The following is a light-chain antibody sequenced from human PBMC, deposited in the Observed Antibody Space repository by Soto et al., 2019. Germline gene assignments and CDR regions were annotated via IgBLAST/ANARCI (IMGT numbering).Light chain of an antibody. Sequence: QSALTQPASVSGSPGQSITISCTGTSSDVGTYNLVSWYQQHPGKAPKLMIFEGSKRPSGVSNRFSGSKSGNTASLTISGLQAEDEADYYCCSYARSSTYVLGTGTKLTVL. J-gene: IGLJ1*01. CDR3: CSYARSSTYV. V-gene: IGLV2-23*01. CDR1: SSDVGTYNL. CDR2: EGS.